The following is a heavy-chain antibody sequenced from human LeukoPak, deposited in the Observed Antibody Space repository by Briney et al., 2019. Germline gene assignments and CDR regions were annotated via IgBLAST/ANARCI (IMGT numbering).Heavy chain of an antibody. CDR1: GFTFSSYA. CDR3: AKDGGITMIVVVITYFDY. Sequence: GGSLRLSCAASGFTFSSYAMHWVRQTPGKGLEWVAVILYDGSDKYYADSVRGRFTISRDNSKNTLYLQMNSLRAEDTAVYYCAKDGGITMIVVVITYFDYWGQGTLVTVSS. CDR2: ILYDGSDK. J-gene: IGHJ4*02. D-gene: IGHD3-22*01. V-gene: IGHV3-30*04.